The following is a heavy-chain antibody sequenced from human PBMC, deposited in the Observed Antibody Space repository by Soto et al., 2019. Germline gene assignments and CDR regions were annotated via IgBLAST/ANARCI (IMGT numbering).Heavy chain of an antibody. D-gene: IGHD6-25*01. V-gene: IGHV4-59*01. J-gene: IGHJ5*02. CDR1: GGSLSSYY. CDR3: GSVRPSGYVLS. Sequence: SETLDLTCTVPGGSLSSYYWTWIRQSPGKGLEWIGYVYFSGNTNYNPSLKSRVTISIDTSKNQFSLRLASVTAADTAFYYCGSVRPSGYVLSWGQGTLVTVSS. CDR2: VYFSGNT.